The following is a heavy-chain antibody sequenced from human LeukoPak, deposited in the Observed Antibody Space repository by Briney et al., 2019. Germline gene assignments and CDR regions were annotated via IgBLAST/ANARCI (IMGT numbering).Heavy chain of an antibody. J-gene: IGHJ6*02. V-gene: IGHV1-2*02. D-gene: IGHD1-7*01. CDR2: INPNSGGT. CDR3: ARVKAPKVELRRHYFYGMDV. Sequence: ASLTVSCTASGYTFTAYNMHWVRQAPGQRLEWMGWINPNSGGTNYAQKFQGRVTMTRDTSITTAYMELTRVRSDDTAVYYCARVKAPKVELRRHYFYGMDVWGQGTTVTVSS. CDR1: GYTFTAYN.